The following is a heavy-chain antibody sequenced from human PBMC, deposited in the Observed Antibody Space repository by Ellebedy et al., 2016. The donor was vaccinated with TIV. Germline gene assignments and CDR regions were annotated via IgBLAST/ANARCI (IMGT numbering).Heavy chain of an antibody. J-gene: IGHJ6*02. V-gene: IGHV4-61*05. Sequence: GSLRLXXTVSGGSISSSGYYWGWIRQPPGKGLEYIGYIYHSGSTNYNPSLKSRVTISIDRSKNQFSLKLSSVTAADTAVYYCARYRSGIVVVPAHYGMDVWGQGTTVTVSS. D-gene: IGHD2-2*01. CDR1: GGSISSSGYY. CDR3: ARYRSGIVVVPAHYGMDV. CDR2: IYHSGST.